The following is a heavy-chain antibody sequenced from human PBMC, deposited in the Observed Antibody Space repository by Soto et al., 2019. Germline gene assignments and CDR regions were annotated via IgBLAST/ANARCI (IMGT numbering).Heavy chain of an antibody. J-gene: IGHJ5*02. CDR2: INAGNGDT. V-gene: IGHV1-3*01. Sequence: ASVKVSCKASGYTFTSYAMHWVRQAPGQRLEWMGWINAGNGDTKYSQKFQGRVTITRDTSASTAYMELSSLRSEDTAVYYCARDRITGNWFDPWGQGTLVTVSS. CDR1: GYTFTSYA. D-gene: IGHD1-20*01. CDR3: ARDRITGNWFDP.